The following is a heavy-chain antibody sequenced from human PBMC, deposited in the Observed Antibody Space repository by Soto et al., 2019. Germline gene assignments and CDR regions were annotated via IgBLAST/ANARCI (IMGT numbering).Heavy chain of an antibody. CDR2: ISSNGGST. V-gene: IGHV3-64D*08. Sequence: GGPLRLSCSASGFTFSSYAMYWVRQAPGKGLEYVSAISSNGGSTSYADYVKGRFTISRDNSKNTLNLKIRRLRAEKTAVNNFVKDKAQVMIGYFYYAMDVWGQGTTVTVSS. D-gene: IGHD2-21*01. CDR3: VKDKAQVMIGYFYYAMDV. CDR1: GFTFSSYA. J-gene: IGHJ6*02.